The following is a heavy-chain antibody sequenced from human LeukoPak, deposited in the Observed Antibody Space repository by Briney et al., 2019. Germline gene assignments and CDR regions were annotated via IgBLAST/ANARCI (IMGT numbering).Heavy chain of an antibody. V-gene: IGHV1-46*01. D-gene: IGHD2-2*01. J-gene: IGHJ5*02. CDR2: INPSGGST. Sequence: ASVKVSCKASGYTFTSYYMHWVRQAPGQGLEWMGIINPSGGSTSYAQKFQGRVTMTRDTSTSTVYMELSSLRSEDTAVYYCARGDIVVVPAIRVSNRENWFDPWGQGTLVTVSS. CDR1: GYTFTSYY. CDR3: ARGDIVVVPAIRVSNRENWFDP.